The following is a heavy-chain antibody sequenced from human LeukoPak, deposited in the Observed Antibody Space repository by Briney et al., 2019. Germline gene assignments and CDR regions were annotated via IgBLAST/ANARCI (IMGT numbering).Heavy chain of an antibody. CDR2: ISSSSSYI. D-gene: IGHD3-22*01. CDR3: ARESGNYYDGSGYWPLDY. V-gene: IGHV3-21*01. J-gene: IGHJ4*02. CDR1: GFTFSSYS. Sequence: GGSLRLSCAASGFTFSSYSMNWVRQAPGKGLEWVSSISSSSSYIYYADSVKGRFTISRDNAKNSLYLQMNSLRAEDTAVYYCARESGNYYDGSGYWPLDYWGQGTLVTVSS.